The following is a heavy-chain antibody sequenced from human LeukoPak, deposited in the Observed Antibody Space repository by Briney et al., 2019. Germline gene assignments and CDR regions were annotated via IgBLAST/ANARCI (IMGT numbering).Heavy chain of an antibody. J-gene: IGHJ3*02. CDR2: IYYSGST. CDR3: ARIANTPTYYYGSGNAFDI. D-gene: IGHD3-10*01. V-gene: IGHV4-59*01. CDR1: GFTFSSYW. Sequence: GSLRLSCAASGFTFSSYWMSWVRQAPGKGLEWIGYIYYSGSTNYNPSLKSRVTISVDTSKNQFSLKLSSVTAADTAVYYCARIANTPTYYYGSGNAFDIWGQGTMVTVSS.